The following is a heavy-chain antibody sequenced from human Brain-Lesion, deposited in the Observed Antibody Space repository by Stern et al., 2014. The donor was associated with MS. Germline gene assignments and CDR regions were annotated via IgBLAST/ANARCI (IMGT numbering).Heavy chain of an antibody. Sequence: QVQLVESSPGLMKPSQTLALTCAISGDSVSSNSAAWNWIRQSPSRGLEWLGRTYYRSKWYYQYAESVKSRITINADTSTNQFSLQLNSVTPEDTAVYLCAKGYNWFDSWGQGTVVTVS. V-gene: IGHV6-1*01. CDR3: AKGYNWFDS. J-gene: IGHJ5*01. CDR1: GDSVSSNSAA. CDR2: TYYRSKWYY.